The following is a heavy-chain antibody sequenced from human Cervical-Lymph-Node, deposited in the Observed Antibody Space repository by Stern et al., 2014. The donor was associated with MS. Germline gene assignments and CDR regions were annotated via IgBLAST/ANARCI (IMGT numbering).Heavy chain of an antibody. Sequence: EVHLVESGGGLIQWGGSLRLSCAASGFTLSNFAMSWVRQAPGKGLEWVSAVSSSGFYTDYAASVKGRFTISRDISKNMLFLQMNSLRAEDTALYYCAKGDRNSGWSPWGQGTLVTVSS. V-gene: IGHV3-23*04. CDR2: VSSSGFYT. D-gene: IGHD6-19*01. J-gene: IGHJ5*02. CDR3: AKGDRNSGWSP. CDR1: GFTLSNFA.